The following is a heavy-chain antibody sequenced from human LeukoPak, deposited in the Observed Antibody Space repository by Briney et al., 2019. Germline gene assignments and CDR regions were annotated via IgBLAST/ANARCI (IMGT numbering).Heavy chain of an antibody. V-gene: IGHV3-7*04. CDR2: IKQDGSEK. J-gene: IGHJ6*03. Sequence: PGGSLRLSCAASGFTFSSYWMGWVRQAPGKGLEWVANIKQDGSEKYYVDSVKGRFTISRDNAKNSLYLQMNSLRAEDTAVYYCARGIITGTPFAQHYYYYYMDVWGKGTTVTVSS. CDR1: GFTFSSYW. D-gene: IGHD1-7*01. CDR3: ARGIITGTPFAQHYYYYYMDV.